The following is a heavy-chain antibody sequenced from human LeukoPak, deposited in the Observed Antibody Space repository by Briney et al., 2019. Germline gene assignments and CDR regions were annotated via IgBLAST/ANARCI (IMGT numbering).Heavy chain of an antibody. J-gene: IGHJ4*02. D-gene: IGHD3-10*01. CDR2: ISWNSGSI. CDR3: AKDIFTMVRGAIDY. CDR1: GFTFDDYA. Sequence: GGSLRLSCAASGFTFDDYAMHWVRRAPGKGREWVSGISWNSGSIGYADSVKGRFTISRDNAKNSLYLQMNSLRAEDTALYYCAKDIFTMVRGAIDYWGQGTLVTVSS. V-gene: IGHV3-9*01.